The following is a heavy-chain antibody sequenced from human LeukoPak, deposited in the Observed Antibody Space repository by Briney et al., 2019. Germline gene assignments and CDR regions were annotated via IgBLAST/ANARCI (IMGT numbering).Heavy chain of an antibody. V-gene: IGHV3-9*01. CDR1: GFEFDDYA. J-gene: IGHJ4*02. CDR2: ITWNSDRM. D-gene: IGHD4-17*01. Sequence: PGGSLRLSCTASGFEFDDYAMHWFRQAPGRGLEWVSGITWNSDRMRYADSVKGRFTISRDNAKNSLSLQMNSLRAEDTALYYCASGKIYGPSPFDYWGQGTQVTVSS. CDR3: ASGKIYGPSPFDY.